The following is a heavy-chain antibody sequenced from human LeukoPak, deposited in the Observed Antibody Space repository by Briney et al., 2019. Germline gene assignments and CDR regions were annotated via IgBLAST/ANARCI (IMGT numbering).Heavy chain of an antibody. CDR2: IYYSGST. V-gene: IGHV4-31*03. CDR3: ARASDYYDSSGRVNWFDP. D-gene: IGHD3-22*01. CDR1: GGSISSGGYY. Sequence: PSETLSLTCTVSGGSISSGGYYWSWIRQHPGKGLEWIGYIYYSGSTYYNPSLKSRVTISVDTSKNQFSLKLSSVTAADTAVYYCARASDYYDSSGRVNWFDPWGQGTLVTVSS. J-gene: IGHJ5*02.